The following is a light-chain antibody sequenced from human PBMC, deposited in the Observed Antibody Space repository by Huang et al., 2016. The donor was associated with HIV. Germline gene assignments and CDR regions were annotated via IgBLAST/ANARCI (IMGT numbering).Light chain of an antibody. CDR1: QDIRNY. CDR2: GAT. CDR3: QQYDNLYT. J-gene: IGKJ2*01. Sequence: DIQMTQSPSSLSASVGDRVTIPCQASQDIRNYLNWYQQKPGKAPTLLIYGATNLETGVPSRFSGSGSGTDFTFTISSLQSEDIATYCCQQYDNLYTFGQGTRLEIK. V-gene: IGKV1-33*01.